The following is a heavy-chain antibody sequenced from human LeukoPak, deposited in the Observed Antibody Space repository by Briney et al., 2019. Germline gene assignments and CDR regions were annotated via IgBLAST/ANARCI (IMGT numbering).Heavy chain of an antibody. CDR1: GYTFTSYA. Sequence: ASVKVSCKASGYTFTSYAMNWVRQAPGQGLEWMGWINPNSGGTNYAQKFQGRVTMTRDTSISTAYMELSRLRSDDTAVYYCARAAIWFGELFYDYWGQGTLVTVSS. D-gene: IGHD3-10*01. J-gene: IGHJ4*02. V-gene: IGHV1-2*02. CDR3: ARAAIWFGELFYDY. CDR2: INPNSGGT.